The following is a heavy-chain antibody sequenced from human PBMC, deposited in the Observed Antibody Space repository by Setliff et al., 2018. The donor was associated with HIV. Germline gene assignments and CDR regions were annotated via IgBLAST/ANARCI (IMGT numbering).Heavy chain of an antibody. Sequence: SETLSLTCAVYGGSFSGYYWSWIRQPPGKGLEWIGEINHSGSTNYNPSLKSRVSISVDTSKNQFSLKLSPVTAADTAVYYCARVSVVMIVVVITPYYMDVWGQGTTVTVS. J-gene: IGHJ6*03. CDR1: GGSFSGYY. CDR2: INHSGST. CDR3: ARVSVVMIVVVITPYYMDV. V-gene: IGHV4-34*01. D-gene: IGHD3-22*01.